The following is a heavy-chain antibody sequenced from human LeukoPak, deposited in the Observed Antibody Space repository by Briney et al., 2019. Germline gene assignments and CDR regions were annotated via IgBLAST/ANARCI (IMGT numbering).Heavy chain of an antibody. CDR2: ISGSGGST. CDR1: GFTFSRYA. Sequence: QPGGSLRLSCAASGFTFSRYAMSWVRQAPGKGLEWVSAISGSGGSTYYADSVKGRFTISRDNSKNTLYLQMNSLRAEDTAVYYCAKLGRVVVAASSEIDYWGQGTLVTVSS. J-gene: IGHJ4*02. V-gene: IGHV3-23*01. D-gene: IGHD2-15*01. CDR3: AKLGRVVVAASSEIDY.